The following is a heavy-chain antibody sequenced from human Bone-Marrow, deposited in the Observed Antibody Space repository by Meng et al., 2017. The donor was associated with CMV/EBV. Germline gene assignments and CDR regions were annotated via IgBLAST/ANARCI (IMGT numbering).Heavy chain of an antibody. CDR3: ARSSGTTWRHLFDP. J-gene: IGHJ5*02. CDR1: GFTVTSNY. V-gene: IGHV3-66*01. Sequence: GESLKISCASSGFTVTSNYMSWVRQAPGKGLEWVSVIYSGGSTYYADSVKDRFTISRDDSKNTLYLQMNSLRAEDTAIYYCARSSGTTWRHLFDPWGQGTLVTVSS. D-gene: IGHD1-7*01. CDR2: IYSGGST.